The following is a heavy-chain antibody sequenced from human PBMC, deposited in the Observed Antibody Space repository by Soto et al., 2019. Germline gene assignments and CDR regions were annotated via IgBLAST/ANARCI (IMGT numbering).Heavy chain of an antibody. V-gene: IGHV3-23*01. J-gene: IGHJ4*02. CDR2: ISDSGGSA. Sequence: EVQLLESGGGLVQPGGSLRLSCAASGFTFSIYAMSWVRQVPGKGLEWVSTISDSGGSAYYADSVKGRFTISRDNSKNTLYLQMNSLRAEDTAVYYCARLGGYVSVGYYYLWDSWGQGTLVTVSS. CDR1: GFTFSIYA. D-gene: IGHD3-22*01. CDR3: ARLGGYVSVGYYYLWDS.